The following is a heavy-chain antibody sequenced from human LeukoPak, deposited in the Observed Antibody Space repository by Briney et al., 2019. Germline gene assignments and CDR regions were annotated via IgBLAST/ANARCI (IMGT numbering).Heavy chain of an antibody. CDR1: GFTFSTYA. V-gene: IGHV3-30*04. CDR3: AKDRMIRGVISDAFDI. CDR2: ISYDGSYK. Sequence: GGSLRLSCAASGFTFSTYAMHWVRQAPGKGLEWVAVISYDGSYKYYVDSVQDRFTISRDISKNTLYLQMNSLRADDTAVYYCAKDRMIRGVISDAFDIWGQGTMVTVSS. J-gene: IGHJ3*02. D-gene: IGHD3-10*01.